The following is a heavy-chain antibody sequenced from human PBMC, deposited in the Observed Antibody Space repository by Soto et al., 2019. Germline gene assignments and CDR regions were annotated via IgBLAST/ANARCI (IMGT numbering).Heavy chain of an antibody. CDR2: ISSDGDNK. D-gene: IGHD2-21*01. V-gene: IGHV3-30*18. Sequence: GGSLRLSCVASGFTFRSYGMHWVRQAPGKGLEWVTLISSDGDNKYYADSVKGRFTISRDDSKNTLYLQMHSLRPEDTAVYYCAKMVKNTYYYYGMDVWGQGTTVTVSS. J-gene: IGHJ6*02. CDR1: GFTFRSYG. CDR3: AKMVKNTYYYYGMDV.